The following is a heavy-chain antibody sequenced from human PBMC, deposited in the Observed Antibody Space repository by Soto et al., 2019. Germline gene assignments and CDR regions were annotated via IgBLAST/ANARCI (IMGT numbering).Heavy chain of an antibody. J-gene: IGHJ4*02. CDR3: AKDRDMGYSSGWYHFDY. CDR1: GFTFSSYA. CDR2: ISGSGGST. Sequence: LRLSCAASGFTFSSYAMSWVRQAPGKGLEWVSAISGSGGSTYYADSVKGRFTISRDNSKNTLYLQMNSLRAEDTAVYYCAKDRDMGYSSGWYHFDYWGQGTLVTVSS. D-gene: IGHD6-19*01. V-gene: IGHV3-23*01.